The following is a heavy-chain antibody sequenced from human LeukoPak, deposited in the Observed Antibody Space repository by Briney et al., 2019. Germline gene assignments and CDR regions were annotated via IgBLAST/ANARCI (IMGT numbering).Heavy chain of an antibody. CDR2: IKQDGSDK. J-gene: IGHJ4*02. V-gene: IGHV3-7*01. CDR1: GFTFSTYW. CDR3: ARGDPHFDY. Sequence: GGSLILSCAASGFTFSTYWMSWVRQAPGKGLEWVAKIKQDGSDKYYVDSVKGRFTISRDNAKNSLYLQMNSLRAEDTAVYYCARGDPHFDYWGQGTLVTVSS.